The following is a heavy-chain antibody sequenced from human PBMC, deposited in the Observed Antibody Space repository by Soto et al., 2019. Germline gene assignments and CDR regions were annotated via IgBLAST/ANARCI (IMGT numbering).Heavy chain of an antibody. V-gene: IGHV4-30-2*01. CDR2: IYHSGST. CDR1: GGSISSGGYS. CDR3: ARGKDTVDDAFDI. J-gene: IGHJ3*02. Sequence: KPSETLSLTCAVSGGSISSGGYSWSWIRQPPGKGLEWIGYIYHSGSTYYNPSLKSRVTISVDRSKNQFSLKLSSVTAADTAVYYCARGKDTVDDAFDIWGQGTMVTVSS. D-gene: IGHD5-12*01.